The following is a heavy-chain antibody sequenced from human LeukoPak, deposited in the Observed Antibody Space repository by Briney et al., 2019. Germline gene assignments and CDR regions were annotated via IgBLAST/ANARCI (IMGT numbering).Heavy chain of an antibody. D-gene: IGHD6-13*01. V-gene: IGHV3-9*01. CDR1: GFTFDDYA. CDR2: ISWNSGTI. Sequence: GGSLRLSCAASGFTFDDYAMHWVRQAPGKGLEWVSGISWNSGTIYYADSVKGRFTISRDDAKNSLYLQMHSLRAGDTALYYCAKRSAAGTVGYFDYWGQGTLVTVSS. J-gene: IGHJ4*02. CDR3: AKRSAAGTVGYFDY.